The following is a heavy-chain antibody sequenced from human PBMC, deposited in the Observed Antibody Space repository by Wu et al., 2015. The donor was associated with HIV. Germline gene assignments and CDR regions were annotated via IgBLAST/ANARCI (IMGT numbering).Heavy chain of an antibody. D-gene: IGHD6-19*01. CDR2: INPNSGNT. CDR3: VRKRAVTGTKIPYYYYGMDV. V-gene: IGHV1-8*02. Sequence: QVQLVQSGAEVKKPGASVKVSCKASGYTFTGYYMHWVRQAPGQGLEWMGWINPNSGNTGYAQKFQDRVTMTRNTSISTAYMELTNLRSEDTAVYYCVRKRAVTGTKIPYYYYGMDVWGQGTTVTVSS. J-gene: IGHJ6*02. CDR1: GYTFTGYY.